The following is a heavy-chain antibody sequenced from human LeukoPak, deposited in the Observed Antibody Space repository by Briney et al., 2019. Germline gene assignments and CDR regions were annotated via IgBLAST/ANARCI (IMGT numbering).Heavy chain of an antibody. CDR2: IGGSGGST. Sequence: GGSLRLSCAASGFTFSSYVMSWARQAPGKGLEWVSGIGGSGGSTYYADSVKGRFTISRDNSKNTLYPQMNSLRGEDTAVYYCAKYSSGWYSGDDYWGQGTLVTVSS. V-gene: IGHV3-23*01. J-gene: IGHJ4*02. CDR3: AKYSSGWYSGDDY. D-gene: IGHD6-19*01. CDR1: GFTFSSYV.